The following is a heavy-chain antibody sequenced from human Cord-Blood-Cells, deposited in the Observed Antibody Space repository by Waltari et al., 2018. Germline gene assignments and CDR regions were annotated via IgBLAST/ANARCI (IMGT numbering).Heavy chain of an antibody. J-gene: IGHJ4*02. D-gene: IGHD2-2*01. V-gene: IGHV4-34*01. CDR2: INHSGST. Sequence: QVQLQQWGAGLLKPSETLSLTCAVYVGSFSGYYWSWIRQPPGKGLEWMGEINHSGSTNYNPSLKSRVTISVDTSKNQFSLKLSSVTAADTAVYYCVIVVPAGYFDYWGQGTLVTVSS. CDR3: VIVVPAGYFDY. CDR1: VGSFSGYY.